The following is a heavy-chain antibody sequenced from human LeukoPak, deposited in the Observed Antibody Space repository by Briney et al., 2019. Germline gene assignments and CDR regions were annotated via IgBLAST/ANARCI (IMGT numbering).Heavy chain of an antibody. D-gene: IGHD2-2*01. J-gene: IGHJ4*02. V-gene: IGHV3-23*01. Sequence: GGSLRLSCAVSGFTISSYGMTWVRQAPGKGLEWVSAISSSGGNTYYADSVKGRFTISRDNSKNTLYLQLNSLRSEDTAVYYCAKVKGSEGYCSITSCLADYWGQGTLVTVSS. CDR2: ISSSGGNT. CDR1: GFTISSYG. CDR3: AKVKGSEGYCSITSCLADY.